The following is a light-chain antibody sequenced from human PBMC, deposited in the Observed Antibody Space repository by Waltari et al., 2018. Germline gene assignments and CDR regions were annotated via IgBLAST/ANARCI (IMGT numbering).Light chain of an antibody. V-gene: IGLV3-19*01. Sequence: SSELTQDPAVSVALGQTVRITCQGDSLRNYYASWYQQKSGQAPILVIYGKNNRPSGIPDRFSGSSSGNTASLTITGAKAEDEADYYCNSRDSSGNHYVVFGGGTKLTVL. CDR2: GKN. J-gene: IGLJ2*01. CDR1: SLRNYY. CDR3: NSRDSSGNHYVV.